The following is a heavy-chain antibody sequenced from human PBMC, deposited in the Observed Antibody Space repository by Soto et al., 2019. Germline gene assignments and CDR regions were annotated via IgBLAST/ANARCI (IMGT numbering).Heavy chain of an antibody. Sequence: QVQLVESGGGVVQPGRSLRLSCAASGFTFSSYGMHWVRQAPGKGLKWVAVISYDGSNKYYADSVKGRFTISRDNSKNTLYLQMNSLRAEDTAVYYCAKDNVVGATRYYYGMDVWGQGTTVTVSS. J-gene: IGHJ6*02. CDR2: ISYDGSNK. CDR3: AKDNVVGATRYYYGMDV. V-gene: IGHV3-30*18. D-gene: IGHD1-26*01. CDR1: GFTFSSYG.